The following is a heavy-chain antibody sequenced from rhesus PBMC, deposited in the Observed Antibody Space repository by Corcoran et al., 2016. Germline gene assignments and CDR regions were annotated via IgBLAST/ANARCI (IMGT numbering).Heavy chain of an antibody. J-gene: IGHJ3*01. CDR2: ISYDGST. CDR3: ARLGVLQFLDWSPFDAFDV. V-gene: IGHV4-122*02. CDR1: GYSISSGYG. D-gene: IGHD3-3*01. Sequence: QLQLQESGPGLVKPSETLSLTCAVSGYSISSGYGWSWIRQPPGKGLEWIGYISYDGSTISNPSLKSRVTISREPSKSQFSRKLSSVTAADTAVYYCARLGVLQFLDWSPFDAFDVWGQELRVTVSS.